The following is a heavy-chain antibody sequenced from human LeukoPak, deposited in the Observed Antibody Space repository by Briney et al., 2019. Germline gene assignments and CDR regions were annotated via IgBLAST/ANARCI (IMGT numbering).Heavy chain of an antibody. V-gene: IGHV3-23*01. CDR3: VRKNDALDI. CDR2: ISGSGGSI. J-gene: IGHJ3*02. CDR1: GFIFSSYA. Sequence: GGSLRLSCAASGFIFSSYAMNWVRQAPGKGLEWVSVISGSGGSIYYADSVKGRFTISRDNAKNSLHLQMNSLRAEDTAVYYCVRKNDALDIWGQGTMVTVSS.